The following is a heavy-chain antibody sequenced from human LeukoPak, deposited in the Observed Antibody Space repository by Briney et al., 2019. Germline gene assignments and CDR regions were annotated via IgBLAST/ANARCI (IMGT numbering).Heavy chain of an antibody. CDR3: ARSNIVVVPAAIIDTFDI. V-gene: IGHV1-69*06. Sequence: SVKVSCKASGGTFISYAISWVRQAPGQGLEWMGGIIPIFGTANYAQKFQGRVTITADKSTSTAYMELSSLRSEDTAVYYCARSNIVVVPAAIIDTFDIWGQGTMVTVSS. CDR2: IIPIFGTA. CDR1: GGTFISYA. J-gene: IGHJ3*02. D-gene: IGHD2-2*01.